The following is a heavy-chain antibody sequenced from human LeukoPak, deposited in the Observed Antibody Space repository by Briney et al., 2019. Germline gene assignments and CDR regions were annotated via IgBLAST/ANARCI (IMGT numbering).Heavy chain of an antibody. CDR3: ASTYYYGSGSYLNWFDP. CDR1: GFTFSSYG. D-gene: IGHD3-10*01. CDR2: IRYDGSNK. J-gene: IGHJ5*02. Sequence: PGGSLRLSCAASGFTFSSYGMHWVRQAPGKGLEWVAFIRYDGSNKYYADSVKGRFTISRDNSKNTLYLQMNSLRAEDTAVYYCASTYYYGSGSYLNWFDPWGQGTLVTVSS. V-gene: IGHV3-30*02.